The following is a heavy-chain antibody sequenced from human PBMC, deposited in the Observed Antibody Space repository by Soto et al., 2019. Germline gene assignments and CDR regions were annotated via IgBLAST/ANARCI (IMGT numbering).Heavy chain of an antibody. D-gene: IGHD3-10*01. CDR2: MNPNSGNT. CDR3: AIGDMVRGVIAFDY. Sequence: QVQLVQSGAEVKKPGASVKVSCKASGYTFTSYDINWVRQATGQGLEWMGWMNPNSGNTGYAQKFQGRVTMTRNTSISAAYMELSSLISEDTAVYYCAIGDMVRGVIAFDYWGQGTLVTVSS. CDR1: GYTFTSYD. V-gene: IGHV1-8*01. J-gene: IGHJ4*02.